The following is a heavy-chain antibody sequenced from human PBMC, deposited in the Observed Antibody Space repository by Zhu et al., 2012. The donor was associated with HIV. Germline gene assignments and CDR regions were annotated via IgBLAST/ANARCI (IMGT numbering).Heavy chain of an antibody. J-gene: IGHJ6*02. V-gene: IGHV4-34*01. CDR1: GGSFSVYY. CDR2: INHSGAT. D-gene: IGHD2-15*01. CDR3: ARRGDVAAVGSDHQRGINF. Sequence: QVQLHQWGAGLLKPSETLSLTCAVYGGSFSVYYWSWIRQSPGKGLEWIGEINHSGATNQNPSLKSRVIISVDTSKNQFSLKMTSMTAADTGVYYCARRGDVAAVGSDHQRGINFWGQGTTVTVSS.